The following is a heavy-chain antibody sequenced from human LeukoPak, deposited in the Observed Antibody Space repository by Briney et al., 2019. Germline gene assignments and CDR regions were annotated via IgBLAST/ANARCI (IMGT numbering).Heavy chain of an antibody. Sequence: ASVKVSCKAPGYTFTGYYMHWVRQAPGQGLEWMGWINPNSGGTNYAQKFQGRVTMTRDTSISTAYMELSRLRSDDTAVYYCARAYSYGPTGWFDPWGQGTLVTVSS. CDR3: ARAYSYGPTGWFDP. J-gene: IGHJ5*02. CDR2: INPNSGGT. V-gene: IGHV1-2*02. D-gene: IGHD5-18*01. CDR1: GYTFTGYY.